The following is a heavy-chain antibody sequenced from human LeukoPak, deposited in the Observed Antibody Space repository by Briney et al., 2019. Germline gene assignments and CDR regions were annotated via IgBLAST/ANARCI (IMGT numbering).Heavy chain of an antibody. CDR2: INPNSGGT. CDR1: GYTFTGYY. D-gene: IGHD2-15*01. CDR3: ARGGRGFDIVVENWFDP. Sequence: ASVKVSCKASGYTFTGYYMHWVRQAPGQGLEWMGRINPNSGGTNYAQKFQGRVTMTRDTSISTAYMELSRLRSDDTAVYYCARGGRGFDIVVENWFDPWGQGTLVTVSS. J-gene: IGHJ5*02. V-gene: IGHV1-2*06.